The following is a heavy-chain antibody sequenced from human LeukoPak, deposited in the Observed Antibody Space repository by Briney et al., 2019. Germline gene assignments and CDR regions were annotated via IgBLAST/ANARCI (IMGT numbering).Heavy chain of an antibody. Sequence: ASVKVSCKASGFTFTSSSMQWVRQARGQRLEWIGWIAVGSGNTNYAQKFQGRVTITRDMSTSTAYMELSSLRAEDTAVYYCAAVFGSGYYYYFDYWGRGTLVTVS. CDR3: AAVFGSGYYYYFDY. CDR1: GFTFTSSS. J-gene: IGHJ4*02. CDR2: IAVGSGNT. D-gene: IGHD3-22*01. V-gene: IGHV1-58*02.